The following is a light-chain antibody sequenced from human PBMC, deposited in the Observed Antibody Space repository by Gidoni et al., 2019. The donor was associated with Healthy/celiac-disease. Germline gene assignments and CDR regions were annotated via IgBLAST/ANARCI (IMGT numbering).Light chain of an antibody. J-gene: IGLJ2*01. CDR1: SSNIGAGYD. CDR2: GNS. Sequence: QSVLTQPPSLSGAPGQRVTISCTGSSSNIGAGYDVHWYQQLPGTAPKLLIYGNSNRPSGVPDRFSGSKSGTSASLAITGHQAEDEADYYCQSYDSSLSGVVFGGGTKLTVL. V-gene: IGLV1-40*01. CDR3: QSYDSSLSGVV.